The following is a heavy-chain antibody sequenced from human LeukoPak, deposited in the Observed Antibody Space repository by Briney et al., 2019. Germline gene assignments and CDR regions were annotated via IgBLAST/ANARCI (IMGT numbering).Heavy chain of an antibody. CDR3: AKGGYVWGSYDLNWFDP. D-gene: IGHD3-16*01. CDR2: ISGSGGST. Sequence: GGSLRLSCAASGFTFSSYAMSWVRQAPGKGLEWVSAISGSGGSTYYADSVKGRFTISRDNSKNTLYLQMNSLRAEDTAVYYCAKGGYVWGSYDLNWFDPWGQGTLVTDSS. J-gene: IGHJ5*02. CDR1: GFTFSSYA. V-gene: IGHV3-23*01.